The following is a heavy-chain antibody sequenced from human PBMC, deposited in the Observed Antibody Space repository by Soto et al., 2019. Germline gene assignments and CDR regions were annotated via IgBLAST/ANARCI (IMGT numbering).Heavy chain of an antibody. V-gene: IGHV1-18*04. Sequence: ASVKVSCKASGYTFTSYGISWVRQAPGQGLEWMGWISAYNGNTNYAQRLQGRVTMTTDTSTSTAYMELRSLRSDDTAVYYCARDRYCSGGSCRWFDPWGQGTLVTVSS. D-gene: IGHD2-15*01. CDR1: GYTFTSYG. CDR3: ARDRYCSGGSCRWFDP. J-gene: IGHJ5*02. CDR2: ISAYNGNT.